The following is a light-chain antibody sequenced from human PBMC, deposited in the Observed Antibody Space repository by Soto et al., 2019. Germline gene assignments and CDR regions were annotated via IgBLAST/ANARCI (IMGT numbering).Light chain of an antibody. Sequence: EIVLTQSPATLSLSPGERATLSCRASQSVSSSYLAWYQQKPGQAPRLLIFGASSMATGIPDRFSGSGYGTDFSLTICRLEPVDFAVYYCQQYVSARLFTFGPGTKVDIK. V-gene: IGKV3-20*01. CDR3: QQYVSARLFT. CDR1: QSVSSSY. J-gene: IGKJ3*01. CDR2: GAS.